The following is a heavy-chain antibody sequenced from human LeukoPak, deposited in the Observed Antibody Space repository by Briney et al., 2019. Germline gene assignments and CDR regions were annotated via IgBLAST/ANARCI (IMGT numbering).Heavy chain of an antibody. Sequence: SETLSLTCTVSGGSISSYYWSWIRQAPGKGLEWIGYIYYSGSTNYNPSLKSRVTISVDTSKNQFSLKLSSVTAADTAVYYCARGIAVAGTSGYYYGMDVWGQGTTVTVSS. J-gene: IGHJ6*02. CDR2: IYYSGST. CDR1: GGSISSYY. CDR3: ARGIAVAGTSGYYYGMDV. D-gene: IGHD6-19*01. V-gene: IGHV4-59*01.